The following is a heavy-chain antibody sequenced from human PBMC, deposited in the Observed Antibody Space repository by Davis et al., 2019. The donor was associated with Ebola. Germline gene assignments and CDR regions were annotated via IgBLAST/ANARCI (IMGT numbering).Heavy chain of an antibody. V-gene: IGHV3-7*01. CDR2: IKQDGSEK. Sequence: PGGSLRLSCAASGFTFSSYWMSWVRQAPGKGLEWVANIKQDGSEKYYVDSVKGRFTISRDNAKNSLHLQMNSLRAEDTAVYYCARVQVAGTYWFDPWGQGTLVTVSS. CDR3: ARVQVAGTYWFDP. J-gene: IGHJ5*02. CDR1: GFTFSSYW. D-gene: IGHD6-19*01.